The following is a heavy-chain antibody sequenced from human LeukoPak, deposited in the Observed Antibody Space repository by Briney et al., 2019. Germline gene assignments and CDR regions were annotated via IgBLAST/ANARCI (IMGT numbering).Heavy chain of an antibody. V-gene: IGHV4-34*01. Sequence: TSETLSLTCAVYGGSFSGYYWSWIRQPPGKGLEWIGEINHSGSTNYNPSLKSRVTISVDTSKNQFSLKLSSVTAADTAVYYCARDMTGWGQGTLVTVSS. CDR2: INHSGST. CDR3: ARDMTG. CDR1: GGSFSGYY. D-gene: IGHD1-14*01. J-gene: IGHJ4*02.